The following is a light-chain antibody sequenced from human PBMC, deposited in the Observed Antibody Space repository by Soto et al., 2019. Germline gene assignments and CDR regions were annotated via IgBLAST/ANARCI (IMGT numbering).Light chain of an antibody. CDR1: QSLSDSY. CDR3: QQHCNSPPNT. J-gene: IGKJ2*01. CDR2: AAS. Sequence: EIVLTQSPGTLSLSPGERATLSCRACQSLSDSYLSWYQQKPGQPPRLLIYAASSKATGIPDRFSGSVSGTDFSVTISRLQPECLAVYYYQQHCNSPPNTFGQATKLDIK. V-gene: IGKV3-20*01.